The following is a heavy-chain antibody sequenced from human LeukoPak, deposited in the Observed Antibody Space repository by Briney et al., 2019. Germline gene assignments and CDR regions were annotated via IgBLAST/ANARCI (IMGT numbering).Heavy chain of an antibody. CDR1: GFTVSSNY. D-gene: IGHD6-13*01. Sequence: GGSLRLSCAASGFTVSSNYMSWVRQAPGKGLEWVSVIYSGGSTYYADSVKGRFTISRDNSKNTLYLQMNSLRAEDTAVYYCARIIAAAGADAFDIWGQGTMVTASS. CDR3: ARIIAAAGADAFDI. V-gene: IGHV3-53*01. CDR2: IYSGGST. J-gene: IGHJ3*02.